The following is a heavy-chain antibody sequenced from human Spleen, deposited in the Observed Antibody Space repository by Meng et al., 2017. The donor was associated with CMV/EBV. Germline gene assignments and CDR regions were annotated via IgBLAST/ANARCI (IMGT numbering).Heavy chain of an antibody. D-gene: IGHD5-12*01. V-gene: IGHV4-39*07. CDR2: IYYSGST. J-gene: IGHJ6*02. Sequence: SETLSLTCTVSGGSISSSSYYWGWIRQPPGKGLEWIGSIYYSGSTYYHPSHKSRVTISVDTSKNQFSLKLSSVTAADTAVYYCARGGVAYYYYGMDVWGQGTTVTISS. CDR1: GGSISSSSYY. CDR3: ARGGVAYYYYGMDV.